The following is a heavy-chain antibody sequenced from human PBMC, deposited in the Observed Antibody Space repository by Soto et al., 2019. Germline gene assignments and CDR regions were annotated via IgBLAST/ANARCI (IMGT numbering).Heavy chain of an antibody. J-gene: IGHJ4*02. V-gene: IGHV3-74*01. D-gene: IGHD3-10*01. Sequence: GSLRLSCASSGFTFSNSWMHWVRQTPGKGLVWVSRINTDGSYINYVDPVKGRFTVSRDNAKSTLYLQMNSLRAEDSAVYYCASSVLWTLDRNYWGQGTKVTVSS. CDR3: ASSVLWTLDRNY. CDR2: INTDGSYI. CDR1: GFTFSNSW.